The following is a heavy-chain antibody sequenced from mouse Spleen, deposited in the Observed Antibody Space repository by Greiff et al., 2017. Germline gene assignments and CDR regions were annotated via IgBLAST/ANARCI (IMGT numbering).Heavy chain of an antibody. CDR3: ARYGNYVGWYFDV. V-gene: IGHV1-7*01. J-gene: IGHJ1*01. D-gene: IGHD2-1*01. CDR1: GYTFTSYW. Sequence: QVQLQQSGAELAKPGASVKMSCKASGYTFTSYWMHWVKQRPGQGLEWIGYINPSTGYTEYNQKFKDKATLTVDKSSSTAYMELRSLTSEDTAVYYCARYGNYVGWYFDVWGAGTTVTVSS. CDR2: INPSTGYT.